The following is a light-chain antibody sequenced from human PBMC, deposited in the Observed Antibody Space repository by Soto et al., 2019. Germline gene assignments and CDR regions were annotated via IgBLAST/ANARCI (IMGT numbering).Light chain of an antibody. CDR1: QRISTW. V-gene: IGKV1-5*03. CDR3: QQYNSYSS. Sequence: DLPMTQSPSTLSASVGDRVTITCRASQRISTWLAWYQQKPGKSPNLLIYKASSLESGVPSRFRGSGSGTEFTLTISSLQPVDFATYYCQQYNSYSSFGQGTKVEIK. J-gene: IGKJ1*01. CDR2: KAS.